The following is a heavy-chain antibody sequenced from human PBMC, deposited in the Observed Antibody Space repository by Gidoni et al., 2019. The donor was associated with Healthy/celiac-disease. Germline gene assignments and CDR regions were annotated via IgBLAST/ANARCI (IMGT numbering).Heavy chain of an antibody. D-gene: IGHD6-13*01. V-gene: IGHV3-64D*06. J-gene: IGHJ4*02. Sequence: EVQLVESGGGLVQPGGSLRLSCSASGFPFSSYAMHWVRQAPGKGLEYVSDISSNGGSTYYADSVKGRFTISRDNSKNTLYLQMSSLRAEDTAVYYCVKASGYSSSWPDYWGQGTLVTVSS. CDR3: VKASGYSSSWPDY. CDR2: ISSNGGST. CDR1: GFPFSSYA.